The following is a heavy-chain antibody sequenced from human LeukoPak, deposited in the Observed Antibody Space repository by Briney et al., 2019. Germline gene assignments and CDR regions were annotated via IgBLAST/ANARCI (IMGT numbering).Heavy chain of an antibody. CDR1: GFTFSSYS. CDR2: ISSSSSSYI. V-gene: IGHV3-21*01. Sequence: GGSLRLSCAASGFTFSSYSMNWVRQAPGKGLEWVSSISSSSSSYIYYADSVKGRFTISRDNAKNSLYLQMNSLRAEDTAVYYCARNPTRYLYWFDPWGQGTLVTVSS. CDR3: ARNPTRYLYWFDP. J-gene: IGHJ5*02. D-gene: IGHD1-1*01.